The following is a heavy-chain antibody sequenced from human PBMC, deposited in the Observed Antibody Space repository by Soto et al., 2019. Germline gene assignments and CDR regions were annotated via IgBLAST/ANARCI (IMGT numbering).Heavy chain of an antibody. CDR1: GGSISSGAYY. V-gene: IGHV4-31*03. D-gene: IGHD3-22*01. CDR2: IYYSGST. CDR3: AIYDSSGSRGFQH. Sequence: QVQLQESGPGLVKPSQTLSLTCTVSGGSISSGAYYWSWIRQHPGKSLEWIGYIYYSGSTYYNPSLKSRVTISVDTSKNQFSLKLSSVTAADTAVYYCAIYDSSGSRGFQHWGQGTLVTVSS. J-gene: IGHJ1*01.